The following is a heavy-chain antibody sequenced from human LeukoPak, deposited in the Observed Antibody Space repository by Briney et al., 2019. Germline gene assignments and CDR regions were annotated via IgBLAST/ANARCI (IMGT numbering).Heavy chain of an antibody. CDR2: MNPNSGNT. J-gene: IGHJ4*02. V-gene: IGHV1-8*02. CDR1: GYTFTVYD. D-gene: IGHD3-22*01. CDR3: ARGFPPRRNYDSSGYYSYFFDY. Sequence: ASVKVSCKASGYTFTVYDINWVRQATGQGLEWMGWMNPNSGNTGYAQKFQGRVTMTRDTSISTAYMELSRLRSDDTAVYYCARGFPPRRNYDSSGYYSYFFDYWGQGTLVTVSS.